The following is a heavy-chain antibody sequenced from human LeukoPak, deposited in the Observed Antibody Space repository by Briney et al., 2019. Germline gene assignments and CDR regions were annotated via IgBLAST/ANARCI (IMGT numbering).Heavy chain of an antibody. J-gene: IGHJ6*03. CDR3: ARWSYGSGSYRKQRYYYMDV. Sequence: GASVKVSCKASGYAFTSYGISWVRQAPGQGLEWMGWISAYNGNTNYAQKLQGRVTMTTDTSTSTAYMELRSLRSDDTAVYYCARWSYGSGSYRKQRYYYMDVWGKGTTVTISS. D-gene: IGHD3-10*01. CDR2: ISAYNGNT. CDR1: GYAFTSYG. V-gene: IGHV1-18*01.